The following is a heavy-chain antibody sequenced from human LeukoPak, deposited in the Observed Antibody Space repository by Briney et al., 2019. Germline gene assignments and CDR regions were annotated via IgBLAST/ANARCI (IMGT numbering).Heavy chain of an antibody. J-gene: IGHJ6*02. CDR3: ARAGYGMDV. CDR1: GYTFTSYY. Sequence: GASVKVSCKASGYTFTSYYIHWVRQAPGQGLEWMGIINPSDAATSFAQKFQGRVTMTRDTSTSTVYMELSSLRSEGTAVYYCARAGYGMDVWGQGTTVTVSS. V-gene: IGHV1-46*01. CDR2: INPSDAAT.